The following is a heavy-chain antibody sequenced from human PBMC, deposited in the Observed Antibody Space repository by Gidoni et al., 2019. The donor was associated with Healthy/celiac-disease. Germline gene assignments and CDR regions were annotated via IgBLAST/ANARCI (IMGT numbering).Heavy chain of an antibody. CDR1: GFPFSSYA. CDR3: AKVEGDSSGYYPPYYYYGMDV. J-gene: IGHJ6*02. CDR2: ISGSGGST. V-gene: IGHV3-23*01. Sequence: EVQLLESGGGLVQPGGSLRLSCAASGFPFSSYALSWVGKAPGKGLEWVSAISGSGGSTYYADSVKGRFTISRDNSKNTLYLQMNSLRAEDTAVYYCAKVEGDSSGYYPPYYYYGMDVWGQGTTVTVSS. D-gene: IGHD3-22*01.